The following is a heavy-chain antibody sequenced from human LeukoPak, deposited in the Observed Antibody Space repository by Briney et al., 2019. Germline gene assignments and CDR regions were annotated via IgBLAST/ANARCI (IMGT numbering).Heavy chain of an antibody. Sequence: KPSETLSLTCTVSGGSISSYYWSWIRQPPGKGLEWIGYIYYSGSTNYNPSLKSRVTISVDTSKNQFSLKLSSVTAADTAVYYCARGRWYCYDSSGYTSFDYWGQGTLVTVSS. CDR2: IYYSGST. J-gene: IGHJ4*02. CDR3: ARGRWYCYDSSGYTSFDY. CDR1: GGSISSYY. V-gene: IGHV4-59*01. D-gene: IGHD3-22*01.